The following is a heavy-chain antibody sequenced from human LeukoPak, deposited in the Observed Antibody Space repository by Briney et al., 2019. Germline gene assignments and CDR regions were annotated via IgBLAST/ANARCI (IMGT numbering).Heavy chain of an antibody. CDR2: ISSSSSYI. V-gene: IGHV3-21*01. J-gene: IGHJ2*01. CDR3: ARVGGNTQQLDRVYWYFDL. Sequence: GGSLRLSCAASGFTFSSYSMNWVRQAPGKGLEWVSSISSSSSYIYYADSVKGRFTISRDNAKNSLYLQMNSLRAEDTAVYYCARVGGNTQQLDRVYWYFDLWGRGTPVTVSS. D-gene: IGHD6-13*01. CDR1: GFTFSSYS.